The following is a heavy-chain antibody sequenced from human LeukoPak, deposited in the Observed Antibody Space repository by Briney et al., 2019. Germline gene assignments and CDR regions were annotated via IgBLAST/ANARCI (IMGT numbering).Heavy chain of an antibody. CDR3: ARDAGLFGSSPGGILEY. J-gene: IGHJ4*02. D-gene: IGHD6-13*01. CDR2: IYYSGST. CDR1: GGSISGYY. Sequence: SETLSLTCTVSGGSISGYYWSWIRQPPGKGLQWIGYIYYSGSTNYNPSLKSRVTISVDTSKNQFSLQLSSVTAADTAVYFCARDAGLFGSSPGGILEYWGQGTLVTVSS. V-gene: IGHV4-59*01.